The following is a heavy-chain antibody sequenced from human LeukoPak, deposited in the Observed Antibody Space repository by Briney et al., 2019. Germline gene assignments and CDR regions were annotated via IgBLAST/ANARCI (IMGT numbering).Heavy chain of an antibody. D-gene: IGHD5-12*01. Sequence: SETLSLTCAVYGGSFSGYYWSWIRQPPGKGLEWIGEINHSGSTNYNPSLKSRVTISVDTSKNQFSLKLSSVTAADTAVYYCARVYDSGHAKLAYYGMDVWGQGTTVTVSS. CDR1: GGSFSGYY. CDR3: ARVYDSGHAKLAYYGMDV. J-gene: IGHJ6*02. CDR2: INHSGST. V-gene: IGHV4-34*01.